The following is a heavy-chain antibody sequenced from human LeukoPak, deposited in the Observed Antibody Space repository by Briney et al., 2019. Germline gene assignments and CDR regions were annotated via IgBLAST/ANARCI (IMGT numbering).Heavy chain of an antibody. V-gene: IGHV3-48*03. CDR3: ARDVDYGGNLRD. J-gene: IGHJ4*02. Sequence: PGGSLRLSCAASGFTFSSYEMNWVRQAPGKGLEWVSYISSSGSTIYYADTVKGRFTISRDNAKNSLYLQMNSLRAEDTAVYYCARDVDYGGNLRDWGQGTLVTVSS. CDR2: ISSSGSTI. D-gene: IGHD4-23*01. CDR1: GFTFSSYE.